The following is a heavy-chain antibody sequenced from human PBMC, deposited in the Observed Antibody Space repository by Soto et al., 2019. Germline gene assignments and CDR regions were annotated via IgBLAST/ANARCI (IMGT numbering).Heavy chain of an antibody. V-gene: IGHV3-53*04. D-gene: IGHD1-1*01. CDR1: GFTVSSNY. CDR3: ARDLGTRVDYYYYMDV. CDR2: IYSGGST. Sequence: GGSLRLSCAASGFTVSSNYMSWVRQAPGKGLEWVSVIYSGGSTYYADSVKGRFTISRHNSKNTLYLQMNSLRAEDTAVYYCARDLGTRVDYYYYMDVWGKGTTVTVSS. J-gene: IGHJ6*03.